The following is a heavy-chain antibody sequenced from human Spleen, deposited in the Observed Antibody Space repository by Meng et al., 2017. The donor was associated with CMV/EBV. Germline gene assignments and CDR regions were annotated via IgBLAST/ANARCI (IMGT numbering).Heavy chain of an antibody. CDR2: INPNSGGT. V-gene: IGHV1-2*02. Sequence: QVQSGKSGGQGKKLGVSVKVLRKASGYTFTGYYMNWVRQAPGQGLECMGWINPNSGGTNYAQKFQGRVTMTRDTSISTAYMELSRLRSDDTAVYFCARDQGLWGSSDYWGQGTLVTVSS. D-gene: IGHD3-16*01. J-gene: IGHJ4*02. CDR1: GYTFTGYY. CDR3: ARDQGLWGSSDY.